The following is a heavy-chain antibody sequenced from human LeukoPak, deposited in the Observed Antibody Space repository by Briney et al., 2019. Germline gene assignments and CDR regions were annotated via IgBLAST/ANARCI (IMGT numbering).Heavy chain of an antibody. J-gene: IGHJ4*02. Sequence: SEKVSCKTSGGTFSTSAISWVRRAPGQGLEWMGGIIPIFGTANYAQKFQGRVTITADESTSTAYMELSSLRSEDTAVYYCARGAVDRYYDSSGYYYLDYWGQGTLVTVSS. CDR2: IIPIFGTA. D-gene: IGHD3-22*01. CDR1: GGTFSTSA. V-gene: IGHV1-69*01. CDR3: ARGAVDRYYDSSGYYYLDY.